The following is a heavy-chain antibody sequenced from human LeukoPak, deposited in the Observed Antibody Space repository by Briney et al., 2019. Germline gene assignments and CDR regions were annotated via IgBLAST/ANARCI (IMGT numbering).Heavy chain of an antibody. CDR1: GFTFGDYA. Sequence: PGGSLRLSCTASGFTFGDYAMSWFRQAPGKGLEWVGFIRSKAYGGTTEYAASVKGRFTISRDDSKSIAYLQMNSLKTEDTAAYYCTRDQMPPYYDFWSGYWYFDYWGQGTLVTVSS. V-gene: IGHV3-49*03. CDR2: IRSKAYGGTT. CDR3: TRDQMPPYYDFWSGYWYFDY. D-gene: IGHD3-3*01. J-gene: IGHJ4*02.